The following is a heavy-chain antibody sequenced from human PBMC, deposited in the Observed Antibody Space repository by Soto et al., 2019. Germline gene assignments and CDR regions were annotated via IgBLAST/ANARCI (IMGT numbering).Heavy chain of an antibody. CDR3: AKEIFDY. CDR2: ISYDGSNK. J-gene: IGHJ4*02. V-gene: IGHV3-30*18. CDR1: GFTFSSYV. Sequence: GGSLRLSCAASGFTFSSYVMHWVRQAPGKGLEWVAVISYDGSNKYYADSVKGRFTISRDNSKNTLYLQMNSLRAEDTAVYYCAKEIFDYWGQGTLVTVSS.